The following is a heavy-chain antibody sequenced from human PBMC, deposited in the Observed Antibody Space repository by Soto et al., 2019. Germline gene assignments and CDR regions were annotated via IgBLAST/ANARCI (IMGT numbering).Heavy chain of an antibody. CDR3: ARGKYYFDY. CDR1: GFTFSSYN. Sequence: PGGSLRLSCAASGFTFSSYNMNWVRQAPGKGLEWVSYITSSSSTIYYADSVNGRFTISRDNAKNSLFLQVNSLRDEDTAVYYCARGKYYFDYWGQGTLVTVSS. J-gene: IGHJ4*02. V-gene: IGHV3-48*02. CDR2: ITSSSSTI.